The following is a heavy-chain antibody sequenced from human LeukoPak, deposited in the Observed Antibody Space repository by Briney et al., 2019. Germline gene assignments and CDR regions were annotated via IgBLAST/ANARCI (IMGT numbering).Heavy chain of an antibody. D-gene: IGHD1-26*01. CDR1: GYTFTTYW. J-gene: IGHJ5*02. CDR2: IYPGGSDT. V-gene: IGHV5-51*01. CDR3: ARLKREPDWFDP. Sequence: ESLKISCKGSGYTFTTYWIGWVRQMPGKGLEWMGIIYPGGSDTRYSPSFQGQVTISADKSISTAYLQWSSLKASDTATYFCARLKREPDWFDPWGQGTLVTVSS.